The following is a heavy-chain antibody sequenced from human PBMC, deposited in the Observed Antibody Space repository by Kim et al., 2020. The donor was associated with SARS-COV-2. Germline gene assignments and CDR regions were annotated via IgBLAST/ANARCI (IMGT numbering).Heavy chain of an antibody. D-gene: IGHD2-15*01. V-gene: IGHV4-59*13. CDR3: ARSIPGGYCSGGSCYPYYYYYYGMDV. CDR2: IYYSGST. CDR1: GGSISSYY. Sequence: SETLSLTCTVSGGSISSYYWSWIRQPPGKGLEWIGYIYYSGSTNYNPSLKSRVTISVDTSKNQFSLKLSSVTAADTAVYYCARSIPGGYCSGGSCYPYYYYYYGMDVWGQGTTVTVSS. J-gene: IGHJ6*02.